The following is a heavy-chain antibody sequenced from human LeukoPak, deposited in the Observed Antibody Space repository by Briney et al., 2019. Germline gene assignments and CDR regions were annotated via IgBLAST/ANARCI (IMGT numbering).Heavy chain of an antibody. Sequence: PGGSLRLSCAASGFTFSSYAISWVRQAPGQGLEWMGGIIPIFGTANYAQKFQGRVTITADESTSTAYMELSSLRSEDTAVYYCARARGYYDSSGSDAFDIWGQGTMVTVSS. CDR3: ARARGYYDSSGSDAFDI. CDR1: GFTFSSYA. CDR2: IIPIFGTA. J-gene: IGHJ3*02. D-gene: IGHD3-22*01. V-gene: IGHV1-69*01.